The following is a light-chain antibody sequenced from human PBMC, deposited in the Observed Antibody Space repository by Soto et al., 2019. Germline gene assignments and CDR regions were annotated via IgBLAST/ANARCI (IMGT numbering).Light chain of an antibody. CDR2: KVS. J-gene: IGKJ1*01. CDR3: LKGTLWPHT. CDR1: QSLVYSDGNTY. V-gene: IGKV2-30*01. Sequence: DVVMTQSPLSLPVTLGQPASISCRSSQSLVYSDGNTYLTWFQQRPGQSPRRLIYKVSNRDSGVPDRFSGSGSGTDSTLKISRVEAEDFGVCYCLKGTLWPHTFGQGTKVDIK.